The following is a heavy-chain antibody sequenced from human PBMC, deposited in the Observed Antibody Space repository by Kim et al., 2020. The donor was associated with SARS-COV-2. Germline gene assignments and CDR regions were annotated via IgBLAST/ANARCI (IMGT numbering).Heavy chain of an antibody. CDR2: LNQDGGEK. CDR1: GFTLRSYW. J-gene: IGHJ4*02. Sequence: GGSLRLSCTASGFTLRSYWMSWVRQAPGKGLEWVANLNQDGGEKYYVDSVKGRFTISRDNAKNSLYLQMNSLRAEDTAVYYCARGRGVGAGGGYWGQGTLVTVSS. CDR3: ARGRGVGAGGGY. V-gene: IGHV3-7*03. D-gene: IGHD1-26*01.